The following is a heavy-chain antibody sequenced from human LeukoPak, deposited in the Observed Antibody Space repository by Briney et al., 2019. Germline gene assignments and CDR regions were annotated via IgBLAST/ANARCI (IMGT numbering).Heavy chain of an antibody. V-gene: IGHV3-66*01. Sequence: PGGSLRLSCAASGFTVSSNYMSWVRQAPGKGLEWVSVIYSGGSTYYADSVKGRFTISRDNSKNTLYLQMNSLRAEDTAVYYCARDSCSGGSCYEVAFDIWGQGTMVTVSS. D-gene: IGHD2-15*01. CDR3: ARDSCSGGSCYEVAFDI. CDR2: IYSGGST. J-gene: IGHJ3*02. CDR1: GFTVSSNY.